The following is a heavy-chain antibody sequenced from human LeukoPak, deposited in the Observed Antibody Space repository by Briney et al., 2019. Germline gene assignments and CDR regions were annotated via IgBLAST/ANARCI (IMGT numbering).Heavy chain of an antibody. CDR3: ARKYYFDY. CDR2: ISSSGDST. V-gene: IGHV3-23*01. Sequence: GGSLRLSCAASGSTFSNYAMSWVRQAPGRGLEWVSSISSSGDSTYYANSVKGRFTISRDNSKSTLYLQMNSLRAEDTALYYCARKYYFDYWGQGTLVTVSS. CDR1: GSTFSNYA. J-gene: IGHJ4*02.